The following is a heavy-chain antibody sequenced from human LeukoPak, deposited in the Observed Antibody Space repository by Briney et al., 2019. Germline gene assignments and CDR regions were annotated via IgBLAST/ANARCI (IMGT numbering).Heavy chain of an antibody. Sequence: GGSLRLSCSASGFTFSSYAMHWVRQAPGKGLEWVSYISSTSSFIYYADSVKGRFTISRDNAKNSLYLQMNSLRDEDTAVYYCARDLGSSTVTGHDYWGQGTLVTVSS. CDR1: GFTFSSYA. V-gene: IGHV3-48*02. CDR2: ISSTSSFI. J-gene: IGHJ4*02. D-gene: IGHD4-17*01. CDR3: ARDLGSSTVTGHDY.